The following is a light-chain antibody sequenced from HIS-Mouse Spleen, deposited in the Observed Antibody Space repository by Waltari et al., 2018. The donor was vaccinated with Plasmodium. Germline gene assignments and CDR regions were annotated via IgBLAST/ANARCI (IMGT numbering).Light chain of an antibody. V-gene: IGLV3-10*01. Sequence: SYELTQPPSVSVSPGQTARITCSGDALPKKYAYWYQQKSGQAPVPVIYEDSKRTSGIPGRFSGASSGTMATLTISGAQVEDEADYYCYSTDSSGNHRVFGGGTKLTVL. CDR3: YSTDSSGNHRV. CDR1: ALPKKY. J-gene: IGLJ3*02. CDR2: EDS.